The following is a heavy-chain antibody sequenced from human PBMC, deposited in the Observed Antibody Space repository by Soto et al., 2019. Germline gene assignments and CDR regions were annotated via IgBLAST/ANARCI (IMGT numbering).Heavy chain of an antibody. V-gene: IGHV4-59*12. Sequence: SETLSLTCTVSGGSISSYYWSWIRQPPGKGLEWIGYIYYSGSTNYNPSLKSRVTISVDTSKNQFSLKLSSVTAADTAVYYCARDHNYYGSGSYFGYWGQGTLVTVSS. CDR2: IYYSGST. J-gene: IGHJ4*02. CDR1: GGSISSYY. CDR3: ARDHNYYGSGSYFGY. D-gene: IGHD3-10*01.